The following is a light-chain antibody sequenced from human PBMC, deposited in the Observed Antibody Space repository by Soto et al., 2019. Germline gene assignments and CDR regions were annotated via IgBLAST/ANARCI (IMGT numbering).Light chain of an antibody. Sequence: QPVLTQPVSVSGSPGQSITISCTGTSSDVGGYNYVSWYQQHPGKAPKVMIYEVSNRPSGVSNRFSGSKSGNRASLTISGLQAEDEAEYYCSSYTSSNTYVFGTGTKLTVL. J-gene: IGLJ1*01. CDR2: EVS. V-gene: IGLV2-14*01. CDR1: SSDVGGYNY. CDR3: SSYTSSNTYV.